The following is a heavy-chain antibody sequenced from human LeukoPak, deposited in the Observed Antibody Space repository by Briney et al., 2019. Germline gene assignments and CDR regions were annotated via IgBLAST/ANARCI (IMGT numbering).Heavy chain of an antibody. J-gene: IGHJ4*02. V-gene: IGHV1-18*01. CDR1: GYTFTSYG. D-gene: IGHD3-10*01. CDR3: ARSYGSGSYYRRYYFDY. CDR2: ISAYNGNT. Sequence: GASVTVSCKASGYTFTSYGISGVRQAPGQGLEWMGWISAYNGNTNYAQKLQGRVTMTTDTSTSTAYMELRSLRSDDTAVYYCARSYGSGSYYRRYYFDYWGQGTLVTVSS.